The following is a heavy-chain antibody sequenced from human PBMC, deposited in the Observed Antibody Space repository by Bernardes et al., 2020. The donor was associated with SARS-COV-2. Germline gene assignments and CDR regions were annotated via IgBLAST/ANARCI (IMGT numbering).Heavy chain of an antibody. CDR1: GFTFSDNA. J-gene: IGHJ6*02. CDR2: ISYDGSNK. V-gene: IGHV3-30-3*01. CDR3: ARGGSFGAVKGGMDV. D-gene: IGHD3-3*01. Sequence: GWSLRLSCAASGFTFSDNALHWVRQAPGKGLEWVAVISYDGSNKYYADSVKGRFTISRDNSKDTLYLQMNGLRDEDTALYYCARGGSFGAVKGGMDVWGRGTTVTISS.